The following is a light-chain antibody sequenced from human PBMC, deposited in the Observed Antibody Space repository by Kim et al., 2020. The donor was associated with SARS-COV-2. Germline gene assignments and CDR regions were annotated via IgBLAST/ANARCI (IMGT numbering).Light chain of an antibody. V-gene: IGLV3-21*01. CDR1: NIGAKS. CDR3: QVWDSSSVV. J-gene: IGLJ2*01. CDR2: YDS. Sequence: SVAPGQTATVPCGGDNIGAKSVYWYQQKPGQAPVLVIYYDSYRPSGIPERFSGSNSGNTAALTISGVEAGDEGDFYCQVWDSSSVVFGGGTQLTVL.